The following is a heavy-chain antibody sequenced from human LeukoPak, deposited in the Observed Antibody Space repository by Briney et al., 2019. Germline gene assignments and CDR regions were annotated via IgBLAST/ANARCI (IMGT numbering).Heavy chain of an antibody. CDR1: GFTVSSNY. CDR2: IYGGGST. V-gene: IGHV3-66*01. D-gene: IGHD3-10*01. CDR3: ARAASILWFGESYLDY. Sequence: GGSLRLSCAASGFTVSSNYMSWVRQAPGKGLEWVSVIYGGGSTYYADSVKGRFTISRDNSKNTLYLQMNSLRAEDTAVYYCARAASILWFGESYLDYWGQGTLVTVSS. J-gene: IGHJ4*02.